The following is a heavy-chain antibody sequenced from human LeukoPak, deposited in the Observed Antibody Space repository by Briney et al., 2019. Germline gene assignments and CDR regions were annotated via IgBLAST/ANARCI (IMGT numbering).Heavy chain of an antibody. CDR2: IDPSDSYT. J-gene: IGHJ3*02. Sequence: GESLRISCKGSGYRFTSYWISWVRQMPGKGLEWMGRIDPSDSYTNYSPSFQGHLTISADKSISTAYLQWSSLKASDTAMYYCARHQLLGPCFKGVCSDAFDIWGQGTMVTVSS. CDR3: ARHQLLGPCFKGVCSDAFDI. CDR1: GYRFTSYW. D-gene: IGHD2-8*01. V-gene: IGHV5-10-1*01.